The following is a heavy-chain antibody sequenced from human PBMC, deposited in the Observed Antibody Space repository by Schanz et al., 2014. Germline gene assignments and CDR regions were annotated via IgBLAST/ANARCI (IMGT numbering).Heavy chain of an antibody. J-gene: IGHJ6*03. CDR1: GGSITSSGFY. Sequence: QVQLQESGPGLAKPSETLSLICTVSGGSITSSGFYWAWIRQPPGKGLEWIGSFYYNGGTPLYTPSLKSRATISADTSKNHFSLKLSSVAAADTAVYYCARQGTTRFQYYMDVWGEGTSVFVS. CDR3: ARQGTTRFQYYMDV. D-gene: IGHD1-1*01. V-gene: IGHV4-39*01. CDR2: FYYNGGTP.